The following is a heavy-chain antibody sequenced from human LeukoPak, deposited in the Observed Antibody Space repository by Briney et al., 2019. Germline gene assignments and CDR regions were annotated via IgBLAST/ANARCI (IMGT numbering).Heavy chain of an antibody. CDR1: GYTFTGYY. D-gene: IGHD6-13*01. Sequence: ASVKVSCKASGYTFTGYYMHWVRQAPGQGLEWMGWINPNSGGTNYAQKFQGWVTMTRDTSISTAYMELSRLRSDDTAVYYCARGPPGYSSSWCPDYWGQGTLVTVSS. V-gene: IGHV1-2*04. CDR3: ARGPPGYSSSWCPDY. CDR2: INPNSGGT. J-gene: IGHJ4*02.